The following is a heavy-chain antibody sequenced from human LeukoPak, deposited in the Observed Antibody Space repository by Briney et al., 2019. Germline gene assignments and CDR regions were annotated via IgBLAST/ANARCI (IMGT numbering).Heavy chain of an antibody. J-gene: IGHJ4*02. CDR3: AKQPYYYDSSGYDH. CDR2: ISGSGGST. V-gene: IGHV3-23*01. D-gene: IGHD3-22*01. CDR1: GFMFGSYA. Sequence: GGSLRLSCAASGFMFGSYAMSWVRQAPGKGLEWVSAISGSGGSTYYADSVKGRFTISRDNSKNTLYLQMNSLRAEDTAVYYCAKQPYYYDSSGYDHWGQGTLVTVSS.